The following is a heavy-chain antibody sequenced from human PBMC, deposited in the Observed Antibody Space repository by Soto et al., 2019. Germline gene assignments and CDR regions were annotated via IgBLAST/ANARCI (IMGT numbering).Heavy chain of an antibody. Sequence: SGPTLVNPTETLTLTCTVSGFSLSNARMGVSWIRQPPGKALEWLAHIFSNDEKSYSTSLKSRLTISKDTSKSQVVLTMTNMDPVDTATYYCARIRFATKYGDYIGYDYWDQGTLVTVSS. CDR3: ARIRFATKYGDYIGYDY. V-gene: IGHV2-26*01. D-gene: IGHD4-17*01. J-gene: IGHJ4*02. CDR2: IFSNDEK. CDR1: GFSLSNARMG.